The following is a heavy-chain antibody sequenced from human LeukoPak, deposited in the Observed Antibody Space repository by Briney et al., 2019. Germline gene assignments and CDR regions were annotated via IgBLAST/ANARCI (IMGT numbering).Heavy chain of an antibody. Sequence: GGSLRLSCAASGFTFSSYAVSWVRQAPGKGLEWVSAISGSGGSTYYADSVKGRFTISRDNSKNTLYLQMNSLRAEDTAVYYCARVRGYCSSGSCGMDVWGQGTTVTVSS. CDR1: GFTFSSYA. V-gene: IGHV3-23*01. CDR2: ISGSGGST. J-gene: IGHJ6*02. D-gene: IGHD2-15*01. CDR3: ARVRGYCSSGSCGMDV.